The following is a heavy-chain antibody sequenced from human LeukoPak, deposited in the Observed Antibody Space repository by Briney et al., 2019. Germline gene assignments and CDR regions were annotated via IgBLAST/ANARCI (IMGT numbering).Heavy chain of an antibody. J-gene: IGHJ4*02. Sequence: PSETLSLTCTVSGGSISSSNYYWGWIRQPPGKGLEWIGSIYYSGSTYYNPSLKSRVTISVDTSKNQFSLKLSSVTAADTAVYYCARHLLGSRGYFDYWGQGTLVTVSS. CDR2: IYYSGST. CDR3: ARHLLGSRGYFDY. V-gene: IGHV4-39*01. CDR1: GGSISSSNYY. D-gene: IGHD7-27*01.